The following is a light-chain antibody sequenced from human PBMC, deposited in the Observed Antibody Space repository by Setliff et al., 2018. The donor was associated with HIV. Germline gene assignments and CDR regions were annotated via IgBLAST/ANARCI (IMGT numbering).Light chain of an antibody. CDR2: EVR. J-gene: IGLJ1*01. CDR3: SSYTGSTLYA. Sequence: QSVLTQPASVSGSPGQSITISCTGTSSDVGGYNYVSWYQQYPGKAPKLMISEVRNRASGVSSRFSGSKSGNTASLTISGLQTEDEGDYYCSSYTGSTLYAFGTGTKVTVL. CDR1: SSDVGGYNY. V-gene: IGLV2-14*01.